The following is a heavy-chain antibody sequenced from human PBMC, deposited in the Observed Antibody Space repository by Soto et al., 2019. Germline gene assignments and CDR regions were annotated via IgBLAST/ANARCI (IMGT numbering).Heavy chain of an antibody. CDR1: GYSFTTYW. J-gene: IGHJ4*02. D-gene: IGHD6-13*01. CDR2: IYPGDSDT. Sequence: EVQLVQSGAEVKKPGESLKISCKGSGYSFTTYWIAWVRQMPGKGLEWMAIIYPGDSDTRYSPSFQGQVTISADRSISTAYLQWSSLKASDTAGYYCARGDQQVARDYGGQGTQVTVSS. CDR3: ARGDQQVARDY. V-gene: IGHV5-51*01.